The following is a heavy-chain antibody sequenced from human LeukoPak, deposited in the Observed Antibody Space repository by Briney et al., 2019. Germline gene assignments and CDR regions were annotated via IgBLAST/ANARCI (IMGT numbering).Heavy chain of an antibody. CDR3: ARTRYYDFWSGYYGPKHKDYVHYFDY. CDR1: GGSFSGYY. D-gene: IGHD3-3*01. Sequence: SETLSLTCAVYGGSFSGYYWSWIRQPPGKGLEWIGEINHSGSTNYNPSLKSRVTISVDTSKNQFSLKLSSVTAAGTAVYYCARTRYYDFWSGYYGPKHKDYVHYFDYWGQGTLVTVSS. V-gene: IGHV4-34*01. J-gene: IGHJ4*02. CDR2: INHSGST.